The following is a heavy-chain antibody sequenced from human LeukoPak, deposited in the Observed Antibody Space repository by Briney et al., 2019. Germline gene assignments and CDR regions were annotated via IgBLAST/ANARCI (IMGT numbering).Heavy chain of an antibody. D-gene: IGHD3-22*01. CDR1: GGSISSYY. CDR3: ARGGTYYDSSAYYYSPFDY. V-gene: IGHV4-34*01. J-gene: IGHJ4*02. CDR2: INHSGST. Sequence: SETLSLTCSVSGGSISSYYWSWIRQPPGKGLEWIGEINHSGSTNYNPSLKSRVTISVDTSKNQFSLKLSSVTAADTAVYYCARGGTYYDSSAYYYSPFDYWGQGTLVTVSS.